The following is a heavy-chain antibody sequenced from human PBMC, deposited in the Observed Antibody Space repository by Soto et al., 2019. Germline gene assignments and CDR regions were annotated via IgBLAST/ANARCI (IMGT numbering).Heavy chain of an antibody. J-gene: IGHJ4*01. CDR2: ISWNSGSI. V-gene: IGHV3-9*01. D-gene: IGHD6-19*01. CDR3: AKDKGRGSCWYWGFDY. CDR1: GFTFDDYA. Sequence: EVQLVESGGGLVQPGRSLRLSCAASGFTFDDYAMHWVRQAPGKGLEWVSGISWNSGSIGYADSVKGRFTISRDNAKNSLYLQMNSLRAEDTALYYCAKDKGRGSCWYWGFDYWGHGTLVTVSS.